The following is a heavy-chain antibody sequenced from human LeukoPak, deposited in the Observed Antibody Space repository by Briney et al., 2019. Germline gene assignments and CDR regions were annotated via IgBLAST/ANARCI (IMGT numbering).Heavy chain of an antibody. J-gene: IGHJ4*02. CDR2: ISYDGSNK. CDR3: AKDDAWLQFND. Sequence: TGGSLRLSCAASGFTFSSYAMSWVRQAPGKGLEWVAVISYDGSNKYYADSVKGRFTISRDNSKNTLYLQMNSLRDEDTAVYYCAKDDAWLQFNDWGQGTLVTVSS. D-gene: IGHD5-24*01. CDR1: GFTFSSYA. V-gene: IGHV3-30*04.